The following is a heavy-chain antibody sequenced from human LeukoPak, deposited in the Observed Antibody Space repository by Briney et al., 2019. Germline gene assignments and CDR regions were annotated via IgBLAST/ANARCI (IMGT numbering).Heavy chain of an antibody. CDR1: GSSVSTFY. J-gene: IGHJ2*01. D-gene: IGHD1-26*01. V-gene: IGHV4-59*02. CDR3: ARGSTDVYWYLDV. Sequence: SETLSLTCIVSGSSVSTFYWSWLRQSPGTGLEWIGFVHDTGSTAYNPSPKSRVTISLETSKNQLSLMLTSVTAADTAMYYCARGSTDVYWYLDVWGRGTLVTVSS. CDR2: VHDTGST.